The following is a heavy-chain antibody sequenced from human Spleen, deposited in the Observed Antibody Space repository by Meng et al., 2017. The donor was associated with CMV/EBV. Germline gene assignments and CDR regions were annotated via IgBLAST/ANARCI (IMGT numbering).Heavy chain of an antibody. CDR2: IRQDGGET. V-gene: IGHV3-7*01. CDR3: ARCEATISSSYYYYYGMDV. J-gene: IGHJ6*02. CDR1: GFTFSTYW. Sequence: GESLKISCAASGFTFSTYWMTWVRQPPGKGLEWVANIRQDGGETYYVDSVKGRFTVSRDNAKKSLFLQMNSLRADDTAVYYCARCEATISSSYYYYYGMDVWGQGTTVTVSS. D-gene: IGHD5-24*01.